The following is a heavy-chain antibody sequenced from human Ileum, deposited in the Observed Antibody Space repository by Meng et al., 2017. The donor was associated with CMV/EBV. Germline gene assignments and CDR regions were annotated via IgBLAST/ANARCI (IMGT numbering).Heavy chain of an antibody. Sequence: QVQLVQSGAEVKKPGSPVKVSCEGSGGTFSSNAISWVRHAPGQGLEWMGVISPIFRTSNYAQKFQGRLTITADESTSTAYMELSSLTSGDTAVYYCATSGRGPKYYFDYWGQGTLVTVSS. CDR2: ISPIFRTS. J-gene: IGHJ4*02. D-gene: IGHD1-14*01. CDR3: ATSGRGPKYYFDY. V-gene: IGHV1-69*12. CDR1: GGTFSSNA.